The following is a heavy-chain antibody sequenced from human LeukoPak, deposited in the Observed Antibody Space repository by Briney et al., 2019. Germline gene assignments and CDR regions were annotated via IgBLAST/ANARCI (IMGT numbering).Heavy chain of an antibody. CDR2: ISLTGLT. CDR1: GGSISNTNW. Sequence: SETLSLTCGVSGGSISNTNWWSWVRQPPGQGLEWIGEISLTGLTHYNPSLKSRVTISVDTSKNQFSLKLSSVTAADTAVYYCARDRIAARSPFDYWGQGTLVTVSS. J-gene: IGHJ4*02. V-gene: IGHV4-4*02. CDR3: ARDRIAARSPFDY. D-gene: IGHD6-6*01.